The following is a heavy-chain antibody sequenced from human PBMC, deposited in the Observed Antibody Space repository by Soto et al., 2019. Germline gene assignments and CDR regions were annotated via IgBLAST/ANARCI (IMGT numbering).Heavy chain of an antibody. D-gene: IGHD3-10*01. CDR2: ISGSGGST. J-gene: IGHJ4*02. Sequence: GGSLRLSCAASGFTFSSYAMSWVRQAPGKGLEWVSAISGSGGSTYYADSVKGRFTISRDKSKNTLYLQMNSLRAEDTAVYYCAKELLWFGELSPISSLDYWGQGTLVTVSS. CDR1: GFTFSSYA. V-gene: IGHV3-23*01. CDR3: AKELLWFGELSPISSLDY.